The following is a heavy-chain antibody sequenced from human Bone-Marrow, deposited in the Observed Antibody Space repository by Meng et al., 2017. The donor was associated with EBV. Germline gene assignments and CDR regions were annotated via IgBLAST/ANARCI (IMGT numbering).Heavy chain of an antibody. V-gene: IGHV4-4*02. Sequence: QVQLLQSGPGLWRPCGTPSLTFAVSGGSISSSNWWSWVRQPPGKGLEGIGEIYHSGSTNYNPSLKSRVTISVDKSKNQFSLKLSSVTAADTAVYYCVSLPDYGGNSGDYWGQGTLVTVSS. CDR2: IYHSGST. CDR3: VSLPDYGGNSGDY. J-gene: IGHJ4*02. CDR1: GGSISSSNW. D-gene: IGHD4-23*01.